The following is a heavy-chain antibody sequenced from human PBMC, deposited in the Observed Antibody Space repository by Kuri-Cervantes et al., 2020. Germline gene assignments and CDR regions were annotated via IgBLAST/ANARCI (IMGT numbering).Heavy chain of an antibody. Sequence: GGSLRLSCAASGFTFSRYAIHWVRQAPGKGLEWVAVISYDGSNEYHSDFVKGRFAIFRDNSKNTLYLQMNSLRVEDTAVYYCAKDPLSGTYVLYFDSWGQGTLVTVSS. D-gene: IGHD1-1*01. CDR2: ISYDGSNE. V-gene: IGHV3-30-3*02. CDR3: AKDPLSGTYVLYFDS. CDR1: GFTFSRYA. J-gene: IGHJ4*02.